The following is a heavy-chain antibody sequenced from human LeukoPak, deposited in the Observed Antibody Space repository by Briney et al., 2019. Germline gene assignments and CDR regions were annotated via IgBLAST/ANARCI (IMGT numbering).Heavy chain of an antibody. V-gene: IGHV4-59*12. D-gene: IGHD3-22*01. Sequence: SETLSLTCTVSGGSISSYYWSWIRQPPGKGLEWIGYIYYSGSTNYNPSLKSRVTISIDTSKNQFSLKLSSVTAADTAVYYCARDGSAYYDTSGYRNWGQGTLSPSPQ. CDR1: GGSISSYY. J-gene: IGHJ4*02. CDR2: IYYSGST. CDR3: ARDGSAYYDTSGYRN.